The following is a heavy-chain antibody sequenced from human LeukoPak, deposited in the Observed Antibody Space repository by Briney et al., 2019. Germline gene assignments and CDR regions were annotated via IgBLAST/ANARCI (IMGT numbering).Heavy chain of an antibody. Sequence: GGSLRLSCAASGFTFHTFAMHWVRQAPGKGLEWVAVVWNDGGNKYYADSVKGRFTIARDNPKNTVYLQMNSLRDEDTAVYYCVRGDGGTRLDVWGQGTTVTVSS. V-gene: IGHV3-33*01. CDR2: VWNDGGNK. D-gene: IGHD2-15*01. J-gene: IGHJ6*02. CDR3: VRGDGGTRLDV. CDR1: GFTFHTFA.